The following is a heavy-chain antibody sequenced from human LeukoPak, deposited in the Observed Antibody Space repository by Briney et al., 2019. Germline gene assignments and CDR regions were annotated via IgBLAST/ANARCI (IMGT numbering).Heavy chain of an antibody. Sequence: GESLRLSCAASGFTFSSYSMNWVRQAPGKGLEWVSFISSGSDYIYYADSVKGRFTISRDNAKNSLYLQMNSPRAEDTAVYYCARDFSRVPDYWGQGTLVTVSS. J-gene: IGHJ4*02. V-gene: IGHV3-21*01. CDR3: ARDFSRVPDY. CDR1: GFTFSSYS. D-gene: IGHD2-2*01. CDR2: ISSGSDYI.